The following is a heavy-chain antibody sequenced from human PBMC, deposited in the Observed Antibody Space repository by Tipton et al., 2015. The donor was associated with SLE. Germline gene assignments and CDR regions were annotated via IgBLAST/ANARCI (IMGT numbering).Heavy chain of an antibody. CDR1: GFTVISHY. V-gene: IGHV3-66*01. CDR2: IYSGGST. Sequence: SLRLSCAASGFTVISHYMSWVRQAPGKGLEWVSVIYSGGSTYYADSVKGRFTISRDNSKNTLYLQMNSLRAEDTAVYYCARGGCSGGSCYLPFDYWGQGTLVTVSS. J-gene: IGHJ4*02. CDR3: ARGGCSGGSCYLPFDY. D-gene: IGHD2-15*01.